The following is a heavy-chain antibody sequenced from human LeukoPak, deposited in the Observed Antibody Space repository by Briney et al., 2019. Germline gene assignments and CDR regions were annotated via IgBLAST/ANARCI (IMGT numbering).Heavy chain of an antibody. Sequence: GGSLRLSCAVSGFTVNNNYMTWVRQAPGKGLEWVSIIYNGGYTNYADSVKGRFTISRDNSKNTLYLQMNSLRAEDTAMYYCAKGELLLSASDYWGQGTLVTVSS. D-gene: IGHD2-15*01. CDR3: AKGELLLSASDY. CDR2: IYNGGYT. CDR1: GFTVNNNY. J-gene: IGHJ4*02. V-gene: IGHV3-53*01.